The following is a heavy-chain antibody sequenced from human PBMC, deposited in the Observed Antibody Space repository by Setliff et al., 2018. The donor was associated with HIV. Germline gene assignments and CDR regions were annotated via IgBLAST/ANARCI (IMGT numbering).Heavy chain of an antibody. V-gene: IGHV4-34*01. D-gene: IGHD3-22*01. CDR1: GGSFSDFY. Sequence: PSETLSLTCAVYGGSFSDFYWSWIRQSPGKGLEWIGDINHSGRTNNNPSLKSRVTISVDTSKNQFSLKLNSVTAADTAVYYCARGGGYDRSGYYPFDYWGQGTPVTVS. CDR2: INHSGRT. CDR3: ARGGGYDRSGYYPFDY. J-gene: IGHJ4*02.